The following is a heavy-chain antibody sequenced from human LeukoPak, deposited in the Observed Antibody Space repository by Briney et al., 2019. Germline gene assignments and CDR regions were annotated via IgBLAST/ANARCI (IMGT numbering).Heavy chain of an antibody. CDR1: GVAFSNYA. CDR2: ISNGGSKR. CDR3: AKGDEGSSSWYDFYFYGVDV. Sequence: GRSLRLCCVVSGVAFSNYARHWVRQAPGKGLEWVGVISNGGSKRHYADAVKGRLSIFRDNTKNALSLQFHSLRGHDTAVYYCAKGDEGSSSWYDFYFYGVDVWGKGPAVTVSS. J-gene: IGHJ6*04. D-gene: IGHD6-13*01. V-gene: IGHV3-30*18.